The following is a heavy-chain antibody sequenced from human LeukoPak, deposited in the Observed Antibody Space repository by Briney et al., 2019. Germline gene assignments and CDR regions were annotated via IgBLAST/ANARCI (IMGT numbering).Heavy chain of an antibody. CDR1: EFTFSNYA. Sequence: PGGSLRLSCAASEFTFSNYALHWVRQAPGKGLQWVAVISYDGNTIHYVDSVKGRFIISRDTSKNTLYLQMNSLRAEDTAVYYCARSGGLQKFDYWGQGTLVTVSS. CDR2: ISYDGNTI. J-gene: IGHJ4*02. D-gene: IGHD4-11*01. CDR3: ARSGGLQKFDY. V-gene: IGHV3-30-3*01.